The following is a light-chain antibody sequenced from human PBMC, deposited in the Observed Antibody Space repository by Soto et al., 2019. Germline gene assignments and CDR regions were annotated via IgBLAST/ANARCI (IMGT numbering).Light chain of an antibody. CDR2: SNA. J-gene: IGLJ3*02. CDR1: GSNIGENA. V-gene: IGLV1-44*01. Sequence: QSVLTQPPSASGTPGQTVTISCSGSGSNIGENAVNWYQHLPGTAPQLLIYSNALRPSGVPHRFSGSKSGTAGPLAISGLQSEDEAHYYCAAWDDSLKAMLFGGGTKLTVL. CDR3: AAWDDSLKAML.